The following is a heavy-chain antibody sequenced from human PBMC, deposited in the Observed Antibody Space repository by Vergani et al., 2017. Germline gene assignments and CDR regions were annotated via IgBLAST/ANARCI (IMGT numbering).Heavy chain of an antibody. J-gene: IGHJ4*02. Sequence: QVQLQQWGAGLLKPSETLSLTCAVYGGSFSGYYWSWIRQPPGKGLEWIGEINHSGSTNYNPSLKSRVTISVDTSKNQFSLKLSSVTAADTAVYYCAPQEGSIAAPRGPGYWGQGTLVTVSS. D-gene: IGHD6-13*01. V-gene: IGHV4-34*01. CDR2: INHSGST. CDR1: GGSFSGYY. CDR3: APQEGSIAAPRGPGY.